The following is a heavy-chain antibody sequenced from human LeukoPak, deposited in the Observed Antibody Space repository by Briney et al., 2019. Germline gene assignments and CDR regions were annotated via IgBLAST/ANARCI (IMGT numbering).Heavy chain of an antibody. CDR1: GFTVSSNY. CDR2: IYSGGSS. CDR3: AKERYNWNKDFDY. Sequence: GGSLRLSCAASGFTVSSNYMSWVRQAPGKGLEWVSVIYSGGSSYYADSVKGRFTISRDNSKNTLYLQMNSLRAEDTAVYYCAKERYNWNKDFDYWGQGTLVTVSS. J-gene: IGHJ4*02. D-gene: IGHD1/OR15-1a*01. V-gene: IGHV3-53*01.